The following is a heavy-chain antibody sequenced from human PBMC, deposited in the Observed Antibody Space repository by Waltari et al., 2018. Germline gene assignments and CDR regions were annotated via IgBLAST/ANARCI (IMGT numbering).Heavy chain of an antibody. D-gene: IGHD6-13*01. Sequence: EVQLEESGGGLIQPGGSLRLSCSASGFTVSSNYMSWVRQAPGKGLEWVSVIYSGGSIYYADSVKGRFTISRGNSKNTVYLQMNSLRVEDTAVYYCAAYSGSWYWGQGTLVTVSS. CDR3: AAYSGSWY. CDR2: IYSGGSI. J-gene: IGHJ4*02. V-gene: IGHV3-53*01. CDR1: GFTVSSNY.